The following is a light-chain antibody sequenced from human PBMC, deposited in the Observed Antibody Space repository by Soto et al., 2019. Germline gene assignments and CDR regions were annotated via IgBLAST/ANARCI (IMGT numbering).Light chain of an antibody. V-gene: IGKV1-39*01. Sequence: DIQMTQSPSSLSASVGDRVTITCRASQSISSYLNWYQQKPGKAPKLLIYAASSLQSGVPSRFSGSGSGTEFTLTISSLQPEDFATYYCQQRGTFGQGTKVEI. CDR1: QSISSY. CDR3: QQRGT. CDR2: AAS. J-gene: IGKJ1*01.